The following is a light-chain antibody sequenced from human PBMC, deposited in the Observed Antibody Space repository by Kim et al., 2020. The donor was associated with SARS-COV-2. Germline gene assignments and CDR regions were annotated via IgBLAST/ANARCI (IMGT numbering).Light chain of an antibody. J-gene: IGLJ2*01. Sequence: SYELTQPPSVSVSPGQTANITCSGDKLGNKYACWYQQKPGQSPVLVIYQDRKRPSGIPERFSGSNSGNTATLTISGTQAMDEAAYYCQVWASSTVVFGGGTKVTVL. V-gene: IGLV3-1*01. CDR2: QDR. CDR1: KLGNKY. CDR3: QVWASSTVV.